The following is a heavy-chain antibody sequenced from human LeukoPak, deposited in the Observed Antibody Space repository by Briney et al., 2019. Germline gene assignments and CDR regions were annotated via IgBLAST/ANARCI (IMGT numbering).Heavy chain of an antibody. V-gene: IGHV1-46*01. D-gene: IGHD3-22*01. J-gene: IGHJ6*02. Sequence: ASVKVSCKASGYTFTSYYMHWVRQAPGQGLEWMGIINPSGGSTSYAQKFQGRVTMTRDTSTSTVYMELSSLRSEDTAVYYCARDEVPYYYDSSPYYYYGMDVWGQGTTVTVSS. CDR1: GYTFTSYY. CDR2: INPSGGST. CDR3: ARDEVPYYYDSSPYYYYGMDV.